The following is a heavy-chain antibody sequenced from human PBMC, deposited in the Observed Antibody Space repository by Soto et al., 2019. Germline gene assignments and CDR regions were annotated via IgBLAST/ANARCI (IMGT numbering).Heavy chain of an antibody. CDR2: IFYSGDT. J-gene: IGHJ6*02. CDR1: GGSISNSDGYY. CDR3: ARGGGYYYGSGTLGYYYYGMDV. D-gene: IGHD3-10*01. V-gene: IGHV4-39*01. Sequence: SETLSLTCTVSGGSISNSDGYYWAWIRQPPGKGLLWIGSIFYSGDTWYHPSLKSRVTISVDTSKNQFSLRLSSVTAADTAVYYCARGGGYYYGSGTLGYYYYGMDVWGQGTTVTVSS.